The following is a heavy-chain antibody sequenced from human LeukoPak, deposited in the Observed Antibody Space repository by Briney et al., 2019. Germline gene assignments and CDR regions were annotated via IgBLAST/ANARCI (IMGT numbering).Heavy chain of an antibody. J-gene: IGHJ3*02. Sequence: GGSLRLSCAASGFTFSSYAMSWVRQAPGRGLEWVSAINGGGGSTFYTDSVKGRFTISRDNSKNTLYMQMNSLRDEDTAIYYCTTHRSSGRAFDIWGQGTMVTASS. CDR1: GFTFSSYA. V-gene: IGHV3-23*01. D-gene: IGHD6-6*01. CDR2: INGGGGST. CDR3: TTHRSSGRAFDI.